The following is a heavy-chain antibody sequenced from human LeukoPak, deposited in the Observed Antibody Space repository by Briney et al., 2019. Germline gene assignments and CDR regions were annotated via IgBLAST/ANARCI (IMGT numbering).Heavy chain of an antibody. J-gene: IGHJ4*02. CDR3: ARHQYSSSSEIDY. V-gene: IGHV4-39*01. Sequence: PSETLSLTCTISTGSISRSSYYWGWTRQPPGKGLEWIGSIYYSGSTYYNPSLKSRVTISVDTSKNQFSLKLSSVTAADTAVYYCARHQYSSSSEIDYWGQGTLVTVPS. CDR2: IYYSGST. D-gene: IGHD6-6*01. CDR1: TGSISRSSYY.